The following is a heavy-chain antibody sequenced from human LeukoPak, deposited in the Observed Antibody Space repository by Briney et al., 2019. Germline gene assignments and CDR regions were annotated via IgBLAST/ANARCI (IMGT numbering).Heavy chain of an antibody. Sequence: SETLSLTCTVSGGSFSSSSYSWGWIRQPPGKGLEWIGSIYYGRSNKPSLKSRVTISEDTSKNQFSVKLTSVTAADTAVYYCARLSYCSCRSCNFDFWGQGTLVTVSS. J-gene: IGHJ4*02. CDR2: IYYGRS. CDR3: ARLSYCSCRSCNFDF. V-gene: IGHV4-39*01. D-gene: IGHD2-15*01. CDR1: GGSFSSSSYS.